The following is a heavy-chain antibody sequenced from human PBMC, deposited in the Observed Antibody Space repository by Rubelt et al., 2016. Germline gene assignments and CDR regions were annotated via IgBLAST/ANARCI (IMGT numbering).Heavy chain of an antibody. CDR1: GFTFSDYA. D-gene: IGHD6-19*01. J-gene: IGHJ4*02. CDR3: ARISSGGYEG. V-gene: IGHV3-23*04. Sequence: EVELVDSGGGLVQPGGSVRLSCAASGFTFSDYAMSWVRQAPGKGLEWVSSISNNVADRYYSDSVKSRFIISRDNSKNTLYLEMNSLRAEDTAIYYCARISSGGYEGWGQGTLVTVSS. CDR2: ISNNVADR.